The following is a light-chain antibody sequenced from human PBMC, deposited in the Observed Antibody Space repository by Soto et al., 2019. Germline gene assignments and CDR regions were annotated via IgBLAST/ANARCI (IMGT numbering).Light chain of an antibody. J-gene: IGKJ5*01. CDR1: QSVSSY. CDR3: QQRSNWPFRIT. Sequence: EIVVTQSPATLSLSPEERATLSCRASQSVSSYLAWYQQKPGQAPRLLIYDASNRATGIPARFSGSGSGTDFTLTISSLEPEDFAVYYCQQRSNWPFRITFGQGTRLEIK. CDR2: DAS. V-gene: IGKV3-11*01.